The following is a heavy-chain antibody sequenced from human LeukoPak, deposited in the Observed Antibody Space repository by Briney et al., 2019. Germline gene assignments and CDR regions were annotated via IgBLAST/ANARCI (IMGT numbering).Heavy chain of an antibody. Sequence: SETLSLTCTVSGDSISRGSYYWDWIRQPPGKGLDWIGSIYSSGSTYYSPSLKSRVTISVETPSNQFSLKLSSVTAADMAVYYCARRGLGATGSDYWGQGTLVTVSS. CDR2: IYSSGST. CDR1: GDSISRGSYY. D-gene: IGHD1-26*01. CDR3: ARRGLGATGSDY. J-gene: IGHJ4*02. V-gene: IGHV4-39*01.